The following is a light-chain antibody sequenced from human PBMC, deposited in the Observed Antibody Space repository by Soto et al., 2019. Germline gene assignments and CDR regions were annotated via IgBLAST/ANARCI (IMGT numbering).Light chain of an antibody. J-gene: IGKJ2*01. CDR3: QQYGGSPPYT. V-gene: IGKV3-20*01. Sequence: EVVMTQSPATLSVSPGERATLSCRASETVATNLAWYQQKPGQAPRLLISGASTRAAGISDRFTGSGSGTDFALTISRLEPEDFAVYYCQQYGGSPPYTFGQGTKL. CDR1: ETVATN. CDR2: GAS.